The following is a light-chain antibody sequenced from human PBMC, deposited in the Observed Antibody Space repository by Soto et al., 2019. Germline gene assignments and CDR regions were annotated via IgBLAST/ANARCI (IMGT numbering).Light chain of an antibody. V-gene: IGKV3-20*01. J-gene: IGKJ2*01. CDR1: QSVSNNY. Sequence: EIVLTQSPGTLSLSPGERGTLSCRASQSVSNNYLAWYQRKPGQAPRLLIYGASSRATGIPDRFSGSGSGTDFTLTISRLEPEDFAVYYCQQYGGSPLYTFGQGTKPEIK. CDR3: QQYGGSPLYT. CDR2: GAS.